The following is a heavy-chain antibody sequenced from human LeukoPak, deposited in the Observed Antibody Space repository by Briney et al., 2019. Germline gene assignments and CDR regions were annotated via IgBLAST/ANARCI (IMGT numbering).Heavy chain of an antibody. D-gene: IGHD1-26*01. J-gene: IGHJ4*02. V-gene: IGHV3-21*01. CDR3: ARSPLSGSPY. CDR2: ISSSGSYI. CDR1: GFTFSSYS. Sequence: GGSLRLSCAASGFTFSSYSMNWVRQAPGKGLEWVSSISSSGSYIYYADSVKGRFTISRGNAKNSLYLQMNSLRAEDTAVYYCARSPLSGSPYWGQGTLVTVSS.